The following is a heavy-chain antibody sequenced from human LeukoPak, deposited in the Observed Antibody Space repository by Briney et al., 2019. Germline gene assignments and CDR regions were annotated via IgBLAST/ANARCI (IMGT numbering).Heavy chain of an antibody. CDR1: GFTFSSYG. D-gene: IGHD3-22*01. CDR2: ISYDGSNK. Sequence: GRSLRPSCAASGFTFSSYGMHWVRQAPGKGLEWVAVISYDGSNKYYADSVKGRFTISRDNSKNTLYLQMNSLRAEDTALYYCARELSPVVKYYFEYWGQGTLVTVSP. V-gene: IGHV3-30*03. J-gene: IGHJ4*02. CDR3: ARELSPVVKYYFEY.